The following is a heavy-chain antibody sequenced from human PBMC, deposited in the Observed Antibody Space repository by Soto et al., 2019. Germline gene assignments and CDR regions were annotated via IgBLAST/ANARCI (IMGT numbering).Heavy chain of an antibody. J-gene: IGHJ4*02. V-gene: IGHV3-23*01. Sequence: EVQLLESGGGLVQPGGSLRLSCAAPGLTFRTYAMTWVRQAPGKGLEWVSIISGSGGSTYYADSVKGRFTVSRDNSKNTLYVQMNRLRAEDTAVYYCAKWTCSGGSGYFDYWGQGTLVTVSS. CDR3: AKWTCSGGSGYFDY. D-gene: IGHD2-15*01. CDR2: ISGSGGST. CDR1: GLTFRTYA.